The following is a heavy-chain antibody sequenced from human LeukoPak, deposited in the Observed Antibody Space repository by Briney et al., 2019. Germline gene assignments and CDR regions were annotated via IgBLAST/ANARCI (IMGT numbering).Heavy chain of an antibody. D-gene: IGHD2-15*01. CDR1: GYTFTNLY. V-gene: IGHV1-46*01. J-gene: IGHJ4*02. CDR2: INPSGGST. CDR3: VRVSCSGGSCYSSLDY. Sequence: ASVKVSFKASGYTFTNLYIHWVRQAPGQGLEWMGIINPSGGSTGYAQKFKGRVTMTRDTSTRTAYMELSSLRSEDTAVFYCVRVSCSGGSCYSSLDYWGQGTLVTVSS.